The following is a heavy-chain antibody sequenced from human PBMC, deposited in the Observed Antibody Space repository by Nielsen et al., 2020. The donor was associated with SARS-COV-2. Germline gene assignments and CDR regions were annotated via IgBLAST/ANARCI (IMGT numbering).Heavy chain of an antibody. D-gene: IGHD2-21*02. CDR3: ARKSGGDFYLDT. J-gene: IGHJ4*02. CDR2: ISASGAST. Sequence: GESLKISCAASGFTFSSYTMNWVRQSPGKGLEWVSAISASGASTYYADSVKGRFTISRDISRNTLNLQLDSLRVEDTAIYYCARKSGGDFYLDTWGQGTMVTVSS. V-gene: IGHV3-23*01. CDR1: GFTFSSYT.